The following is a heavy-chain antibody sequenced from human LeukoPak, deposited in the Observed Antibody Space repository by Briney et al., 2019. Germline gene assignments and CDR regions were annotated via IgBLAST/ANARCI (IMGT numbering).Heavy chain of an antibody. CDR3: ASTPSDGSSGGL. CDR1: GGSISSYY. CDR2: IYYTGST. J-gene: IGHJ4*02. Sequence: SETLSLTCTVSGGSISSYYWSWIRQPPGEGLEWIGYIYYTGSTNYNPSLKSRVTISVDTSKNQFSLKLSSVTAADTAVYYCASTPSDGSSGGLWGQGTLVTVSS. V-gene: IGHV4-59*08. D-gene: IGHD6-13*01.